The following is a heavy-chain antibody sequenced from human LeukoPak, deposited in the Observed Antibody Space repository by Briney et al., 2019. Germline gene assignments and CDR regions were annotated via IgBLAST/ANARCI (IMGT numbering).Heavy chain of an antibody. CDR3: AKHFYGSGSYLEGRFDY. V-gene: IGHV3-21*01. J-gene: IGHJ4*02. CDR2: ISSRSSSV. CDR1: GFTFNNYN. Sequence: PGGSLRLSCAASGFTFNNYNMNWVRQAPGKGLEWVSSISSRSSSVYYADSLKGRFTISRDNAKNSLYLQMNSLRAEDTAVYYCAKHFYGSGSYLEGRFDYWGQGTLVTVSS. D-gene: IGHD3-10*01.